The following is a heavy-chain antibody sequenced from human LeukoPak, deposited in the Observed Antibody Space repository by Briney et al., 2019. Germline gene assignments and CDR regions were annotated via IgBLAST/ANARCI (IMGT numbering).Heavy chain of an antibody. J-gene: IGHJ3*02. CDR1: GFTFSSYY. CDR3: ARDHGGRYHDSSCYYDALDI. V-gene: IGHV3-7*01. Sequence: GGSLRLSCTASGFTFSSYYMNWVRQAPGKGLEWVANIKEDGSVKNYVDSVKGRFTVSRDNAERALYLQMNSLRAEDTAVYYCARDHGGRYHDSSCYYDALDIWGQGTMVAVS. CDR2: IKEDGSVK. D-gene: IGHD3-22*01.